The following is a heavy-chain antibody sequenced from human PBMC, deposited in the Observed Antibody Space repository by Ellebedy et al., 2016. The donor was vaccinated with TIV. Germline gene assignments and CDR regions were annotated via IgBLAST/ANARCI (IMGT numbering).Heavy chain of an antibody. CDR3: ARDKRPPGWFDY. J-gene: IGHJ4*02. CDR1: GFIFSSFE. Sequence: GGSLRLSCAASGFIFSSFEMNWVRQAPGKGLLWVSRVSSDGSTTTYADSVKGRFTISRDNSKNTLYLQMNSLRAEDTAVYYCARDKRPPGWFDYWGQGTLVTVSS. CDR2: VSSDGSTT. D-gene: IGHD1-1*01. V-gene: IGHV3-74*01.